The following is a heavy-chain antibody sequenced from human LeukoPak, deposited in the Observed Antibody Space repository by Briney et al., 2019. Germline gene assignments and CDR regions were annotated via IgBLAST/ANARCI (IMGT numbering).Heavy chain of an antibody. CDR1: GGSISSSSYY. D-gene: IGHD6-13*01. Sequence: SETLSLTCTVSGGSISSSSYYWGWIRQPPGKGLEWIGSIYYSGSTYYNPSLKSRVTISVDTSKNQFSLKLSSVTAADTAVYYCASPAAGTATDYWGQGTLVTVSS. V-gene: IGHV4-39*07. CDR3: ASPAAGTATDY. CDR2: IYYSGST. J-gene: IGHJ4*02.